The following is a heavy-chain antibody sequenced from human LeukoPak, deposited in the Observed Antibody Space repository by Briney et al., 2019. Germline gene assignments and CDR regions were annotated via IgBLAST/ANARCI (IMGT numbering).Heavy chain of an antibody. V-gene: IGHV1-69*13. CDR2: IIPIFGTA. J-gene: IGHJ4*02. CDR1: GYTFTSYA. Sequence: SVKVSCKASGYTFTSYAMHWVRQAPGQGLEWMGGIIPIFGTANYAQKFQGRVTITADESTSTAYMELSSLRSEDTAVYYCARDSSSWSSFDYWGQGTLVTVSS. D-gene: IGHD6-13*01. CDR3: ARDSSSWSSFDY.